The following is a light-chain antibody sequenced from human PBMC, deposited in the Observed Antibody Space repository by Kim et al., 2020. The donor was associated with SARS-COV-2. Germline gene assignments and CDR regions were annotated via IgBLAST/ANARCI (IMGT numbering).Light chain of an antibody. CDR1: ESLLHSNGYNY. Sequence: IVVTQSPVSLSVTPGESASISCSSSESLLHSNGYNYLSWYVQRPGQSPKLLIFLGSSRAAGVPDRFSASGSGTHFTLRVSRLEASDVGFYFCTQSLQPPLTFGGGTKVDIK. V-gene: IGKV2-28*01. J-gene: IGKJ4*01. CDR3: TQSLQPPLT. CDR2: LGS.